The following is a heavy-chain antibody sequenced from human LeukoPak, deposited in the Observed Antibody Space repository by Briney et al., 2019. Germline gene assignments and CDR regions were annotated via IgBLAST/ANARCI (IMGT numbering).Heavy chain of an antibody. CDR1: GFTFSNYV. J-gene: IGHJ3*01. Sequence: GGSLRLSCAASGFTFSNYVMDWVRQAPGKGLEWVAVVWGDGSNKHYADSVKGRFAISRDNSKNTLFLQMNSLRAEDTAVYYCARGGLRHFDRSPIEVWGQGTMVTVSS. CDR3: ARGGLRHFDRSPIEV. CDR2: VWGDGSNK. V-gene: IGHV3-33*01. D-gene: IGHD3-9*01.